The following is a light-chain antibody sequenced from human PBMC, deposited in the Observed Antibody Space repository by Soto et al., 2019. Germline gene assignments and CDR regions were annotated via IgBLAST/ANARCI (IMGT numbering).Light chain of an antibody. Sequence: QSALTQPASVSGSPGQSITISCTGTSSDIGLYDYVSWYQQHPGKAPKLMIFGVSNRPSGVSNRFSGSKSGNTASLTISGLQAEDEADYYCSSYTSSTTLVFGGGTKLTVL. V-gene: IGLV2-14*01. CDR1: SSDIGLYDY. CDR3: SSYTSSTTLV. J-gene: IGLJ2*01. CDR2: GVS.